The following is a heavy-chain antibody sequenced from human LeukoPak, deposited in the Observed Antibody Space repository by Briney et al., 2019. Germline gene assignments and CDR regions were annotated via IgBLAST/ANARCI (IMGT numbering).Heavy chain of an antibody. V-gene: IGHV3-7*01. CDR2: IKQDGSEK. Sequence: PGGSLRLSCAASGFTFSSYWMSWVRQAPGKGLEWVANIKQDGSEKYYVDSVKGRFTISRDNAKNSLYLQMNSLRAEDTAVYYCARGSQYVWGSYRDYWGQGILVTVSS. CDR1: GFTFSSYW. J-gene: IGHJ4*02. D-gene: IGHD3-16*02. CDR3: ARGSQYVWGSYRDY.